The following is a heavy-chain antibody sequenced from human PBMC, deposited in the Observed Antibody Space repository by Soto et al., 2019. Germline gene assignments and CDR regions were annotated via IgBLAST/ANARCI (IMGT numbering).Heavy chain of an antibody. J-gene: IGHJ3*02. D-gene: IGHD3-22*01. CDR1: GFTFSSYG. CDR3: ARVSYYDSSGYYSYAFDI. CDR2: IWYDGSNK. Sequence: GGSLRLSCAASGFTFSSYGMHWVRQAPGKWLEWVAVIWYDGSNKYYADSVKGRFTISRDNSKNTLYLQMNSLRAEDTAVYYCARVSYYDSSGYYSYAFDIWGQGXMVTV. V-gene: IGHV3-33*01.